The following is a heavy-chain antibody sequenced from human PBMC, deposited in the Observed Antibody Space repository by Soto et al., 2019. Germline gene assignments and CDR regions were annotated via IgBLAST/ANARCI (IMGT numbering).Heavy chain of an antibody. V-gene: IGHV5-10-1*01. CDR2: IDPSDSYT. CDR1: GYSFTSYW. D-gene: IGHD3-22*01. Sequence: PGDSLKISCKGSGYSFTSYWIIWVRQMPGKGLEWMGRIDPSDSYTNYSPSFQGHVTISADKSISTAYLQWSSLKASDTAMYYCARLLNYYDSSGYYENVYYYYGMDVWGQGTTVTVPS. CDR3: ARLLNYYDSSGYYENVYYYYGMDV. J-gene: IGHJ6*02.